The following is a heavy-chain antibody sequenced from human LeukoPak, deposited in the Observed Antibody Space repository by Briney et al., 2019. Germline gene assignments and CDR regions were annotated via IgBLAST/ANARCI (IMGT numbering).Heavy chain of an antibody. Sequence: GGSLRLSCAASGFTFSSYEMNWVRQAPGKGLEWVSYISSSGSTIYYADSVKGRFTISRDNAKNSLYLQMNSLRAEDTAVYYCARSYDILTGYYNSFDYWGQGTLVTVSS. V-gene: IGHV3-48*03. D-gene: IGHD3-9*01. CDR2: ISSSGSTI. CDR3: ARSYDILTGYYNSFDY. CDR1: GFTFSSYE. J-gene: IGHJ4*02.